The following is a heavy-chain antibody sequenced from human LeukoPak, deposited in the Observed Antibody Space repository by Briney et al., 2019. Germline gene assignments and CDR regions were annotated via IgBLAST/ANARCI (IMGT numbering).Heavy chain of an antibody. CDR3: ARLRFLEWLLSPVFDY. CDR1: GGSISSGGYY. V-gene: IGHV4-30-2*01. Sequence: TSETLSLTCTVSGGSISSGGYYWSWIRQPPGKGLEWIGYIYHSGSTYYNPSLKSRVTISVDRSKNQFSLKLSSVTAADTAVYYCARLRFLEWLLSPVFDYWGQGTLVTVSS. D-gene: IGHD3-3*01. CDR2: IYHSGST. J-gene: IGHJ4*02.